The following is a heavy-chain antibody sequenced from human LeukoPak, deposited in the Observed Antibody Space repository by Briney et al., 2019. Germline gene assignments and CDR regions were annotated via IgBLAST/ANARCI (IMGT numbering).Heavy chain of an antibody. V-gene: IGHV3-23*01. D-gene: IGHD6-19*01. CDR1: GFTFSSYA. CDR3: AKDQGASGWGAFDY. CDR2: ISGSGGTT. J-gene: IGHJ4*02. Sequence: GGSLRLSCAASGFTFSSYALSWVRQAPGKGLEWVSTISGSGGTTYYPDSVKGRFTISRDNSRNSLYLQMNSLRTENTALYYCAKDQGASGWGAFDYWGQGTLVTVSS.